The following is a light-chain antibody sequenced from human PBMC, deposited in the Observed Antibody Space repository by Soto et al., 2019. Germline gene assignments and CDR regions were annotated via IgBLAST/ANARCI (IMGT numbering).Light chain of an antibody. CDR3: QQYRLAPYS. CDR2: WAS. V-gene: IGKV4-1*01. Sequence: DFVMTQSPDSLAVSLGERATINCKSSQSVLYSSNNKNYLAWYQQKPGQPPKLLIYWASTRGSGVPDRFSGSGSGPDFTLTSSSLQAEDVAVYYCQQYRLAPYSFGQGTKLDIK. CDR1: QSVLYSSNNKNY. J-gene: IGKJ2*03.